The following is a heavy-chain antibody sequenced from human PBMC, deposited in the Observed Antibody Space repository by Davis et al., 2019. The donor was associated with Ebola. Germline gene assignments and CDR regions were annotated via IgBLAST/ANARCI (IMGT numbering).Heavy chain of an antibody. CDR3: ASGAHYCSSTSCYKHYYYYMDV. J-gene: IGHJ6*03. D-gene: IGHD2-2*01. CDR1: GYTFTSYG. CDR2: ISAYNGNT. Sequence: ASVKVSCKASGYTFTSYGISWVRQAPGQGLEWMGWISAYNGNTNYAQKLQGRVTITADESTSTAYMELSSLRSEDTAVYYCASGAHYCSSTSCYKHYYYYMDVWGKGTTVTVSS. V-gene: IGHV1-18*01.